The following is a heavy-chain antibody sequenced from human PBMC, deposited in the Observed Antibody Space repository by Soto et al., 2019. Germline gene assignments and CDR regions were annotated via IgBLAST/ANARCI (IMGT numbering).Heavy chain of an antibody. CDR2: INHSGST. CDR3: ARHRRAYYYCGMDV. CDR1: GGSFSGYY. J-gene: IGHJ6*02. Sequence: PSETLSLTCAVYGGSFSGYYWSWIRQPPGKGLEWIGEINHSGSTNYNPSLKSRVTISVDTSKNQFSLKLSSVTAADTAVYYCARHRRAYYYCGMDVWGQGTTVTVSS. V-gene: IGHV4-34*01.